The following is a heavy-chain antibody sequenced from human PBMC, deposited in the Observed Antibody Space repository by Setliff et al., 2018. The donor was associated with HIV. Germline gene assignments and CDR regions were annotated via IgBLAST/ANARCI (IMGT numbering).Heavy chain of an antibody. CDR1: GFTFRNYW. D-gene: IGHD3-10*01. CDR2: IDGDGSGT. CDR3: AYYSSGSFYLGYYFYHGMDV. V-gene: IGHV3-74*01. J-gene: IGHJ6*02. Sequence: GGSLRLSCAASGFTFRNYWMHWVRQAPGKGLVWVSRIDGDGSGTSYADSVQGRFTISRDNAKNTLYLQMNSLRAEDTAVYYCAYYSSGSFYLGYYFYHGMDVWGQGTTVTVSS.